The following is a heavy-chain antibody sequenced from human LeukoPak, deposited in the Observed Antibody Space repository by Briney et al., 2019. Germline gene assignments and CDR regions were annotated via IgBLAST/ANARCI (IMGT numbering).Heavy chain of an antibody. CDR1: GGSISSYY. D-gene: IGHD3-22*01. J-gene: IGHJ4*02. CDR2: IYCSGST. Sequence: PSETLSLTCTVSGGSISSYYWSWIRQPPGKGLEWIGYIYCSGSTNYNPSLKSRVTISVDTSKNQFSLKLSSVTAADTAVYYCARQDGSSGYYYGYWGQGTLVTVSS. V-gene: IGHV4-59*08. CDR3: ARQDGSSGYYYGY.